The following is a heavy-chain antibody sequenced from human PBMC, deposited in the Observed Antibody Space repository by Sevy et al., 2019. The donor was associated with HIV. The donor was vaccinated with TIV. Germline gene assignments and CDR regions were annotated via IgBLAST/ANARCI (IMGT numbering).Heavy chain of an antibody. Sequence: ASVKDSCKASGYTFTSYGISWVRQAPGQGLEWMGWISAYNGNTNYAQKLQGRVTMTTDTSTSTAYMELRSLRSDDTAVYYCARGAHPYYYDSSGYYAEYFQHWGQGTLVTVSS. D-gene: IGHD3-22*01. CDR1: GYTFTSYG. CDR2: ISAYNGNT. V-gene: IGHV1-18*01. CDR3: ARGAHPYYYDSSGYYAEYFQH. J-gene: IGHJ1*01.